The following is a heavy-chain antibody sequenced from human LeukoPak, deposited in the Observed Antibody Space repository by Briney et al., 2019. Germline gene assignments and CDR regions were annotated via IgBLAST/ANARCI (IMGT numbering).Heavy chain of an antibody. CDR2: INPSGGSR. V-gene: IGHV1-46*01. D-gene: IGHD3-9*01. CDR1: GYTFTSYY. CDR3: ATSIDILTGYPRFDY. J-gene: IGHJ4*02. Sequence: ASVKVPCKASGYTFTSYYMHWVRQAPGQGLEWMGIINPSGGSRSYAYRFQGRVTMTRDTSTNTVYMELSSLRSEDTAVYYCATSIDILTGYPRFDYWGQGTLVTVSS.